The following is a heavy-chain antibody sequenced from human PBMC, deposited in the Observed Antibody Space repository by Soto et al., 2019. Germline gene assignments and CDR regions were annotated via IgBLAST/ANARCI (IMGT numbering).Heavy chain of an antibody. V-gene: IGHV3-30*03. D-gene: IGHD3-9*01. CDR1: GFTFSSYG. J-gene: IGHJ5*02. Sequence: GGSLRLSCAASGFTFSSYGMHWVRQAPGKGLEWVAVISYDGSNKYYADSVKGRFTISRDNSKNTLYLQMNSLRAEDTAVYYCAREATVRYFDWLRKRTNWFDPWGQGTLVTVSS. CDR3: AREATVRYFDWLRKRTNWFDP. CDR2: ISYDGSNK.